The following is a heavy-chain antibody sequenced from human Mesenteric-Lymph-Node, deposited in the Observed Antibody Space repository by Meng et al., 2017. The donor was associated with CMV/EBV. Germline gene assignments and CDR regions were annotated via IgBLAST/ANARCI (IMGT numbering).Heavy chain of an antibody. CDR1: GYTFTNYG. V-gene: IGHV1-69*10. D-gene: IGHD3-22*01. J-gene: IGHJ6*02. CDR3: ARAPSGYYDSSGYLGAV. CDR2: IIPILGIA. Sequence: SVKVSCKASGYTFTNYGISWVRQAPGQGLEWMGGIIPILGIANYAQKFQGRVTITADKSTSTAYMELSSLRSEDTAVYYCARAPSGYYDSSGYLGAVWGQGTTVTVSS.